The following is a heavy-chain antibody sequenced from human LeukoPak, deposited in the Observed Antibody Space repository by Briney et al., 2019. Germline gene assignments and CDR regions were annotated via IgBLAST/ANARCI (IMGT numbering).Heavy chain of an antibody. CDR2: FWHSGST. V-gene: IGHV4-38-2*01. J-gene: IGHJ4*01. CDR1: NYSFTSGYC. Sequence: SETLSLTCVDSNYSFTSGYCWGWIRQPPGKGLQWIGSFWHSGSTYYNPSLTNRLTISLDTWKHQFSLTLNSVTAAATAVYYCARYVGWYGESSLDFWGHGHLVSVST. D-gene: IGHD3-10*01. CDR3: ARYVGWYGESSLDF.